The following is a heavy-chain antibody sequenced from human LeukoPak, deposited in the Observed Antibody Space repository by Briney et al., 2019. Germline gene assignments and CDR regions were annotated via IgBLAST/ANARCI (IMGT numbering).Heavy chain of an antibody. V-gene: IGHV4-4*02. D-gene: IGHD3-3*01. CDR2: VHLDGRT. CDR3: AREGGFYRPLDY. CDR1: GGSVTSTKW. Sequence: SETLSLTCDVSGGSVTSTKWWTWVRPPPGKGLEWIGEVHLDGRTNYNPSLKSRLIMSVGLPENHISLKLTSVTAADTAVYYCAREGGFYRPLDYSGQGTLVTVS. J-gene: IGHJ4*02.